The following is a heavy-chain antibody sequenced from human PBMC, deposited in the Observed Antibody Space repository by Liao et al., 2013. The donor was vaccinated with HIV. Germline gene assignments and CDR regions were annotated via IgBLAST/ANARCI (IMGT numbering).Heavy chain of an antibody. CDR2: INQSGST. D-gene: IGHD3-3*01. Sequence: QVQLQQWGAGLLKPSETLSLTCAVYGGSFSGYYWSWIRQPPGKGLEWIGEINQSGSTNYNPSLKSRVTISLDTSKNQFSLKLSSVTAADTAVYYCARELERITIFGVVSPYWYFDLWAVAPWSLSPQ. V-gene: IGHV4-34*01. CDR3: ARELERITIFGVVSPYWYFDL. J-gene: IGHJ2*01. CDR1: GGSFSGYY.